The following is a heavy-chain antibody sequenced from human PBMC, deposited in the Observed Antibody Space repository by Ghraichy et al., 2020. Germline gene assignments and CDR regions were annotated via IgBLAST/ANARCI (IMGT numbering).Heavy chain of an antibody. CDR3: ARGRDSRYWSSTRCQLYHYYYYYMDG. CDR1: GGSFSGYY. Sequence: SETRSLTCAVYGGSFSGYYWSWIRQPPGKGLEWIGEINHSGSTNSNPSLKSRVTISVDTSKNQFSLKLSSVTAADTAVYYCARGRDSRYWSSTRCQLYHYYYYYMDGWGKGTTVTVSS. CDR2: INHSGST. V-gene: IGHV4-34*01. J-gene: IGHJ6*03. D-gene: IGHD2-2*01.